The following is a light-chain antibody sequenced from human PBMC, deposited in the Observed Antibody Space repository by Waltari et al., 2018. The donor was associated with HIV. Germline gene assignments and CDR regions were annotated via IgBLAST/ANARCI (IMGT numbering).Light chain of an antibody. V-gene: IGLV2-14*01. Sequence: QSALTQPASVSGSPGQSITIFCTGTSSDVGGYNFVSWFQHHPGKAPKVMIYEVRNRPSGVSNRFSGSKSGNTAALTISGLQAEDEADYYCSSYTSSSTLVFGGGTKLTVL. J-gene: IGLJ2*01. CDR2: EVR. CDR1: SSDVGGYNF. CDR3: SSYTSSSTLV.